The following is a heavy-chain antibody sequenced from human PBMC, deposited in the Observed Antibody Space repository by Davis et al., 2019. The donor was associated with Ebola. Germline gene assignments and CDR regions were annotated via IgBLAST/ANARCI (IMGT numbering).Heavy chain of an antibody. CDR1: GFTFSDYG. V-gene: IGHV3-33*01. CDR2: VWYHGGNQ. CDR3: ARGSVWPDY. D-gene: IGHD6-25*01. J-gene: IGHJ4*02. Sequence: GESLNISCAASGFTFSDYGLHWVPQSPGKGLERVAHVWYHGGNQYYANSVEGRFTVSRDNSKNTLYLQMDSLRAEDAALYSCARGSVWPDYWGRGTLVTVSS.